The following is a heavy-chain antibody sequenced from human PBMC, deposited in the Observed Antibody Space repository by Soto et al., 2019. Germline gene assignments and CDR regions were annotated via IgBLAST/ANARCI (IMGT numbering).Heavy chain of an antibody. J-gene: IGHJ4*02. CDR1: GDSMTKYY. Sequence: QVQLQESGPGLVKPSETLSLTCNVSGDSMTKYYWSWIRQPAGKGLEWIGRVYTSGSTNYNPSLKSRVTMSIDTSNNHFSLSLKSVTAADTAVHYCARTIGAAYYFDFWGQGALVTVSS. D-gene: IGHD6-13*01. V-gene: IGHV4-4*07. CDR2: VYTSGST. CDR3: ARTIGAAYYFDF.